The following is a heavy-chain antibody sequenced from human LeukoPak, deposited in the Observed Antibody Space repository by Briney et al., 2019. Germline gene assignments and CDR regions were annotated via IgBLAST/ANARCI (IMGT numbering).Heavy chain of an antibody. D-gene: IGHD5-18*01. CDR2: ISSNGGST. J-gene: IGHJ6*02. V-gene: IGHV3-64*01. Sequence: GGSLRLSCGASVFIFRIYAMHWVRQAPGQGLEYVSAISSNGGSTSYANSVKGRFTISRDNSKNTMYLQMGSLKIEDMTVYYCARGYGTGWGYYYGMDVWGQGTTVTVSS. CDR1: VFIFRIYA. CDR3: ARGYGTGWGYYYGMDV.